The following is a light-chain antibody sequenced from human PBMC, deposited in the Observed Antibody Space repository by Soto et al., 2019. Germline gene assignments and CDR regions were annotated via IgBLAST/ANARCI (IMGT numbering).Light chain of an antibody. CDR2: AAS. J-gene: IGKJ2*01. Sequence: EIVLTQSPGTLSLSPGERATLSCRASQVVTSNYVAWYQQKLGQAPRLLIYAASTRATGVPDRFSGSGSGTDFTLTISRLEPEDFAVYYCQQHVTSPQTFGPGTRLEIK. V-gene: IGKV3-20*01. CDR1: QVVTSNY. CDR3: QQHVTSPQT.